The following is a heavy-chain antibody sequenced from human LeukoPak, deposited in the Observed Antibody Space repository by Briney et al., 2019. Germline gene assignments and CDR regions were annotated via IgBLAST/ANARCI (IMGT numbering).Heavy chain of an antibody. V-gene: IGHV5-51*01. CDR3: ARTGGATEDFDY. CDR2: IYPADSTA. CDR1: GYSFTSYW. Sequence: GESLKISCKGSGYSFTSYWIGWVRQMPGKGLEWTGIIYPADSTAHYSPSFQGQVTISADKSISTAYLQWSSLRTSDTAMYYCARTGGATEDFDYWGQGTLVTVYS. J-gene: IGHJ4*02. D-gene: IGHD1-26*01.